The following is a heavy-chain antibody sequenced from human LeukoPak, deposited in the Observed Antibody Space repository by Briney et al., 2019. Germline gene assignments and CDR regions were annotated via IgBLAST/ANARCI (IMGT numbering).Heavy chain of an antibody. J-gene: IGHJ4*02. Sequence: ASVKVSCKASGYTFTGYYMHWVRQAPGQGLEWMAWINPNNGGTNFAQKFQGRVTMTRDTSISTAYMGLGRLRSDDTAVYYCAKDLDNSGYNFDFWGQGTLVTVSS. CDR3: AKDLDNSGYNFDF. D-gene: IGHD3-22*01. V-gene: IGHV1-2*02. CDR1: GYTFTGYY. CDR2: INPNNGGT.